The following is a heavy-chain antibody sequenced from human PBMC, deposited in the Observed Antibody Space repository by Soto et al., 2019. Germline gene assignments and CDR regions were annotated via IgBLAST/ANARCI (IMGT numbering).Heavy chain of an antibody. CDR2: ISAYNGNT. Sequence: QGLEWMGWISAYNGNTNYAQKLQGRVTMTTDTSTSTAYMELRSLRSDDTAVYYCVIDWYDDSLGRFPLLAPRGQGTPVTVSA. D-gene: IGHD4-17*01. J-gene: IGHJ5*02. V-gene: IGHV1-18*01. CDR3: VIDWYDDSLGRFPLLAP.